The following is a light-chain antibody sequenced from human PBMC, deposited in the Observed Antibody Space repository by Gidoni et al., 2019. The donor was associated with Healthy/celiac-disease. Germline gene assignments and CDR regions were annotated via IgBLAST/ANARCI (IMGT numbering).Light chain of an antibody. J-gene: IGKJ1*01. CDR2: GAS. V-gene: IGKV3-20*01. Sequence: EIVLTQSPGTLSLSPGERATLSCRASQSLSSSYLAWHQQKPGQAPRLLIYGASSRATGIPDRFSGSGSGTDFTLTISRLEPEDFAVYYCQQYGSSPWTFGQGTKVEIK. CDR3: QQYGSSPWT. CDR1: QSLSSSY.